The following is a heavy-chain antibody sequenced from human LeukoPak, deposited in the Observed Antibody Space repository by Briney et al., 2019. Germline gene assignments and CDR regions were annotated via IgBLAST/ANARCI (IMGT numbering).Heavy chain of an antibody. Sequence: GGSLRLSCAASGFTFSSYSMNWVRQARGKGLEWVSYISSSSSTIYYADSVKGRFTISRDNAKNSLYLQMNSLRAEDTAVYYCARGIAARSVDYWGQGTLVTVSS. CDR3: ARGIAARSVDY. CDR2: ISSSSSTI. D-gene: IGHD6-6*01. CDR1: GFTFSSYS. V-gene: IGHV3-48*04. J-gene: IGHJ4*02.